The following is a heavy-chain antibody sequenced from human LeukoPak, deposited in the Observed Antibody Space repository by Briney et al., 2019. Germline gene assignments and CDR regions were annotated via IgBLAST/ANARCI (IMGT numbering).Heavy chain of an antibody. CDR1: GFTFSDYY. Sequence: NAGGSLRLSCAASGFTFSDYYMSWIRQAPGKGLEWVSYISSSSSYTNYADSVKGRFTISRDNAKNPLYLQMNSLRAEETAVYYCARDIRYCSSTSCYAAGIGTAMAYFDYWGQGTLVTVSS. V-gene: IGHV3-11*06. J-gene: IGHJ4*02. D-gene: IGHD2-2*01. CDR2: ISSSSSYT. CDR3: ARDIRYCSSTSCYAAGIGTAMAYFDY.